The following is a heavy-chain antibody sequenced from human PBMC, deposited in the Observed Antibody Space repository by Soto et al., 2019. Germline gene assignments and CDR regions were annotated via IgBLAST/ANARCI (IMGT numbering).Heavy chain of an antibody. CDR3: AKWNGYGDH. D-gene: IGHD1-1*01. V-gene: IGHV3-23*01. Sequence: EVQLLESGGGLVQPGGSLRLSCTASGSSLSTYGVTWVRQAPGKGLEWVSGVSGGSGTTHYADSVKGRFTITTDNSENTAYLQMNSLRVEDTAVYYCAKWNGYGDHWGQGTLVTVS. J-gene: IGHJ4*02. CDR2: VSGGSGTT. CDR1: GSSLSTYG.